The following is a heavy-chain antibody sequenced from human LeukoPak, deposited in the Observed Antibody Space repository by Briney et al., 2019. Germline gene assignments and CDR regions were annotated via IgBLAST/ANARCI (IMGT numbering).Heavy chain of an antibody. CDR1: GGSISNFN. CDR3: AGDVLRGDGYNFDY. J-gene: IGHJ4*02. CDR2: ISYSGST. V-gene: IGHV4-59*01. D-gene: IGHD5-24*01. Sequence: SETLSLTCSVSGGSISNFNWNWIWQSPGKELEWIGYISYSGSTNYNPSLKSRVTISVDKSKNQFSLELSSVIVADSAVYYCAGDVLRGDGYNFDYWGQGTLVTVSS.